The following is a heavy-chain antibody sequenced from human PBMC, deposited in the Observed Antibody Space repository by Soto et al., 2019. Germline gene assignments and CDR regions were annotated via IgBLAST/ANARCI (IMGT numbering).Heavy chain of an antibody. Sequence: QVQLVESGGGAVQPGRSLRLSCAASGFTFSNYGMHWVRQAPGKGLEWVAVIWYDGSDKYYADSVKGRFTISRDNSKNTLDRQMNSLRAEDTAVYYCARGTGSYQAEGFDYWVQVTLVTVSS. V-gene: IGHV3-33*01. D-gene: IGHD1-26*01. CDR1: GFTFSNYG. CDR3: ARGTGSYQAEGFDY. J-gene: IGHJ4*02. CDR2: IWYDGSDK.